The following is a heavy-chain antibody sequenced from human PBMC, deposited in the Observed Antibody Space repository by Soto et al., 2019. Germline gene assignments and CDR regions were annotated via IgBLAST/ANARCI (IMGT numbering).Heavy chain of an antibody. J-gene: IGHJ6*02. CDR1: GFTFSSYA. Sequence: GGSLRLSCAASGFTFSSYAMHWVRQAPGKGLGWVAVISYVGSNKYYADSVKGRFTISRDNSKNTLYLQMNSLRAEDTAVYYCARDGRYEVYPGMDVWGQGTTVTVSS. V-gene: IGHV3-30-3*01. D-gene: IGHD5-12*01. CDR2: ISYVGSNK. CDR3: ARDGRYEVYPGMDV.